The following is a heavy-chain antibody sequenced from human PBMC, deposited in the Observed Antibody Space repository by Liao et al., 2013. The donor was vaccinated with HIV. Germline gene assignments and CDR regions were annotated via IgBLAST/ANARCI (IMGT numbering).Heavy chain of an antibody. D-gene: IGHD4-11*01. CDR3: ARFSTVDYYYYYMDV. Sequence: QLQESGPGLVKPSETLSLTCTVSGGSISSSSYYWGWIRQSPGKGLEWIGSVYFSGATYYNPSLRSRVTVSVDAFKNQFSLRLTSVTAADTAVYYCARFSTVDYYYYYMDVWGKGTTVTVSS. CDR1: GGSISSSSYY. J-gene: IGHJ6*03. V-gene: IGHV4-39*07. CDR2: VYFSGAT.